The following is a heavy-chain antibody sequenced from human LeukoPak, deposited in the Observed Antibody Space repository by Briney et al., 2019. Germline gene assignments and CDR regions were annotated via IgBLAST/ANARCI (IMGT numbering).Heavy chain of an antibody. J-gene: IGHJ6*02. CDR1: GYTFTGYY. D-gene: IGHD3-3*01. CDR3: ARGGVFWDGYYSGFGGEY. V-gene: IGHV1-2*02. CDR2: INPNSGGT. Sequence: ASVKVSCKASGYTFTGYYMYWVRQAPGQGLEWMGWINPNSGGTNYAQNFQDRVTMTRDTSISTAYMELSRLRSDDTAVYYCARGGVFWDGYYSGFGGEYWGHGTTVTASS.